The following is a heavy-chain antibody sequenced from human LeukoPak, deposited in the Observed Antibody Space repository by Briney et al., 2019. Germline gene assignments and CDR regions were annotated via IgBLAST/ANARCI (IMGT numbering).Heavy chain of an antibody. D-gene: IGHD2-15*01. V-gene: IGHV3-23*01. CDR1: GFIFNNYA. Sequence: GGSLRLSCAASGFIFNNYAMSWVRQAPGKGLEWVSAMRGSGGSTYYADSVKGRFTISRDTSKNTLYLQLNRLRAEDTAVYYCTRVDCSGASCYEEGWFDPWGQGTLVTVSS. CDR2: MRGSGGST. CDR3: TRVDCSGASCYEEGWFDP. J-gene: IGHJ5*02.